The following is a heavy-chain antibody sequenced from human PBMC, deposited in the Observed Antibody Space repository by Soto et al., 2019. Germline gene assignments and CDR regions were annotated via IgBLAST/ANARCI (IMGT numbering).Heavy chain of an antibody. CDR1: GFTFSNAW. D-gene: IGHD3-22*01. CDR2: IKSKTDGGTT. CDR3: TTEIYYDSSGYPKLDY. V-gene: IGHV3-15*01. J-gene: IGHJ4*02. Sequence: LRLSCAASGFTFSNAWMSWVRQAPGKGLEWVGRIKSKTDGGTTDYAAPVKGRFTISRDDSKNTLYLQMNSLKTEDTAVYYCTTEIYYDSSGYPKLDYWGQGTLVTVSS.